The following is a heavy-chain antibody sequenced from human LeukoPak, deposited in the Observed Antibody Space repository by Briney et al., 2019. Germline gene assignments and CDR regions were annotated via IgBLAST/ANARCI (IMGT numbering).Heavy chain of an antibody. V-gene: IGHV1-18*01. CDR1: GYTFTSYG. CDR3: ARVYLEPGIAAAGTEDAFDI. J-gene: IGHJ3*02. D-gene: IGHD6-13*01. CDR2: ISAYNGNT. Sequence: GASVKVSCTASGYTFTSYGISWVRQAPGQGLEWMGWISAYNGNTNYAQKLQGRVTMTTDTSTSTAYMELRSLRSDDTAVYYCARVYLEPGIAAAGTEDAFDIWGQGTMVTVSS.